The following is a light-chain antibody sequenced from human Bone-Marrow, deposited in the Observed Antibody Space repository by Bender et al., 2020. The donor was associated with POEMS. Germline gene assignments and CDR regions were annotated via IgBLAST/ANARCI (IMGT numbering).Light chain of an antibody. Sequence: SYELTQSPSVSVSPGQTANITCSGDKLGDKYTCWYQQRPGQSLVLVIYQDTKRPSGIPERFSGSNSGNAATLTISGTQAMDEADYYCQTWDSSTGMVFGGGTKLTVL. CDR1: KLGDKY. CDR3: QTWDSSTGMV. J-gene: IGLJ2*01. V-gene: IGLV3-1*01. CDR2: QDT.